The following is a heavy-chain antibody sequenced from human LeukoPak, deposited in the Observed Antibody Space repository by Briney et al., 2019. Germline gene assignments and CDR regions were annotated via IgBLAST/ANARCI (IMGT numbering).Heavy chain of an antibody. D-gene: IGHD2-2*01. CDR1: GGSISSYY. V-gene: IGHV4-59*01. CDR2: IYYSGST. Sequence: SETLSLTCTVSGGSISSYYWSWIRQPPGKGLEWIGYIYYSGSTNYNPSLKSRVTISVDTSKNQFSLKLSSVTAADTAVYYCARAQGYCSSTSCWTNFDYWGQGTLVTVSS. J-gene: IGHJ4*02. CDR3: ARAQGYCSSTSCWTNFDY.